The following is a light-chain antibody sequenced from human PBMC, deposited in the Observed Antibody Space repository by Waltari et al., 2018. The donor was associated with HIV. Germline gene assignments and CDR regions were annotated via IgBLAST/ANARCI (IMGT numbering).Light chain of an antibody. J-gene: IGLJ2*01. CDR2: LNSDGSH. V-gene: IGLV4-69*01. CDR3: QTWGAGTVV. CDR1: SAHSTYA. Sequence: QLVLTQSPSASASLGASVKLTCTLSSAHSTYAIAWHQQQPDQGPHYLMKLNSDGSHRRGDGFPDLFSGSASGAERYLTISNVQSEDECIYYCQTWGAGTVVFGGGTKLSVL.